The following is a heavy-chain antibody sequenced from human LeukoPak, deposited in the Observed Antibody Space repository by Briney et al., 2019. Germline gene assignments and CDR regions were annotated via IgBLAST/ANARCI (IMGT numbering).Heavy chain of an antibody. CDR2: ISYDGSNK. V-gene: IGHV3-30*18. CDR3: AKPALTAPFDY. Sequence: GGSLRLSCAASGFTFSSYGMHWVRQAPGKGLEWVAVISYDGSNKYYADSVKGRFTISRDNSKNTLYLQMNSLRAEDTAVYYCAKPALTAPFDYWGQGTLVTVSS. CDR1: GFTFSSYG. D-gene: IGHD3-9*01. J-gene: IGHJ4*02.